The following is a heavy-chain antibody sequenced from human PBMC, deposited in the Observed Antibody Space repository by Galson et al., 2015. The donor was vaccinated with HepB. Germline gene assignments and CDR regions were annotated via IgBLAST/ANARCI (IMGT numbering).Heavy chain of an antibody. CDR2: INAGNGNT. Sequence: SVKVSCKASGYTFTSYAMHWVRQAPGQRLEWMGWINAGNGNTKYSQKFQGRVTITRDTSASTAYMELSSLRSEDTAVYYCARTLTGDIVATRDYFDYWGQGTLVTVSS. V-gene: IGHV1-3*01. J-gene: IGHJ4*02. CDR3: ARTLTGDIVATRDYFDY. CDR1: GYTFTSYA. D-gene: IGHD5-12*01.